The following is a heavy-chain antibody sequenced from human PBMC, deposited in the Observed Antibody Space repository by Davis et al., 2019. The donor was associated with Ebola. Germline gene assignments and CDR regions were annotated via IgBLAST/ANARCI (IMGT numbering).Heavy chain of an antibody. J-gene: IGHJ6*04. CDR2: ISYDEVDK. Sequence: PGGSLRLSCAASGFTLSRYTMYWVRQAPGQGLEWVALISYDEVDKYYADAVKGRFAISRDTSNNTLYLQMNSLRPEDTAVYYCAKDLGSGIAFYGMDGWGKRTTVTVSS. CDR3: AKDLGSGIAFYGMDG. D-gene: IGHD2-21*01. CDR1: GFTLSRYT. V-gene: IGHV3-30*09.